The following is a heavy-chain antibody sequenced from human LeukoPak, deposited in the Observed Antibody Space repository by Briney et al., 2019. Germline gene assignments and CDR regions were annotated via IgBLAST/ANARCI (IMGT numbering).Heavy chain of an antibody. CDR3: ARDRNYGGTTDAFDI. D-gene: IGHD4-23*01. J-gene: IGHJ3*02. V-gene: IGHV4-34*01. CDR2: INHSGST. CDR1: GGSFSGYY. Sequence: PSETLSLTCAVYGGSFSGYYWSWIRQPPGKGLEWIGEINHSGSTNYNPSLKSRVTISVDTSKNQFSLQLNSVTPEDTAVYYCARDRNYGGTTDAFDIWGQGTMVTVSS.